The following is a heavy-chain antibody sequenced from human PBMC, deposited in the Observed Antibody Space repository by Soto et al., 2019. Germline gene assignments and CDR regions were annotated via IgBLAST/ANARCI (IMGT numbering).Heavy chain of an antibody. D-gene: IGHD3-16*02. V-gene: IGHV3-74*01. CDR2: INSDGSIT. Sequence: GGSLRLSCAASGFTFSSYWMHWVRQVPEKGLVWVSRINSDGSITNYADAVKGRFTISRDNVKNTLYLQMNSLRAEDTAVYYCVRYPRSVGGSYRPDYWGQGTLVTVSS. CDR1: GFTFSSYW. J-gene: IGHJ4*02. CDR3: VRYPRSVGGSYRPDY.